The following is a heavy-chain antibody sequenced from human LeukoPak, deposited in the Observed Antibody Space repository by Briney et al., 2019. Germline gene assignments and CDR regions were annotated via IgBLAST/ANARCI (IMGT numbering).Heavy chain of an antibody. V-gene: IGHV1-24*01. J-gene: IGHJ4*02. Sequence: GASVKVSCKVSVYTLTELSMHWVRQAPGKRLECMGGFDPEDGETIYAQKFQGRVTMTADTSTDTAYMEQNTLRSEDTAVYYCATINDEYQLLFDYWGQGTLVTVSS. CDR2: FDPEDGET. CDR1: VYTLTELS. D-gene: IGHD2-2*01. CDR3: ATINDEYQLLFDY.